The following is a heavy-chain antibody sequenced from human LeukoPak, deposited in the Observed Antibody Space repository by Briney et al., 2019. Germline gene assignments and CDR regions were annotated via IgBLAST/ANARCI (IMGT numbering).Heavy chain of an antibody. CDR3: ARAGRGTVTFSDY. D-gene: IGHD4-17*01. CDR1: GGSFSGYY. V-gene: IGHV4-34*01. Sequence: SETLSLTCAVYGGSFSGYYWSWIRQPPGKGLEWIGEINHSGSTNYTPSLKSRVTISVDTSTNQFSLKLSSVTAADTAVYYCARAGRGTVTFSDYWGQGTLVTVSS. CDR2: INHSGST. J-gene: IGHJ4*02.